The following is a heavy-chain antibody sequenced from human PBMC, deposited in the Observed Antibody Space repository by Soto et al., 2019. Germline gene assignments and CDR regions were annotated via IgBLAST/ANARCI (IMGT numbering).Heavy chain of an antibody. J-gene: IGHJ4*02. CDR2: IKDFNGNT. CDR1: GYTFTYRY. CDR3: AISAEWELAYYFNY. V-gene: IGHV1-45*02. Sequence: SCKASGYTFTYRYLRLVRQAPGQALEWMAWIKDFNGNTNYAQKFQDRVTITRDRSMSTAYMELSSLRSEDTAMYYCAISAEWELAYYFNYWGQGTLVTVSS. D-gene: IGHD1-26*01.